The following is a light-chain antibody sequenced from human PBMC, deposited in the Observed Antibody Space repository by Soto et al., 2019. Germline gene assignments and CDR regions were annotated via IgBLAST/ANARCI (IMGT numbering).Light chain of an antibody. CDR2: EGT. J-gene: IGLJ2*01. CDR3: CSYAVISTLV. V-gene: IGLV2-23*01. Sequence: QSVLTQPASVSGSPGQSITIYCTGTSSDLVSWYQHNPGKAPKLMIYEGTKRPSGVSNRFSGSNSGNTASLTISGLQAEDDADYYCCSYAVISTLVFGGGAKLTVL. CDR1: SSDL.